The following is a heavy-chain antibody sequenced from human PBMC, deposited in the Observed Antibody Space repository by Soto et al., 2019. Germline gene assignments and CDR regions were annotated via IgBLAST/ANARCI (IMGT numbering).Heavy chain of an antibody. J-gene: IGHJ4*02. D-gene: IGHD1-1*01. Sequence: EVKLVESGGGLVQPGGSLRLSCAASGFTFSSHWMTWVRQAPGKGLEWVANINEDGSEKYYMDSVKGRFTISRDNAKNSLYLQMNSLRAEDTAVFYCARGDNPEYWGQGTLVTVSS. V-gene: IGHV3-7*01. CDR3: ARGDNPEY. CDR2: INEDGSEK. CDR1: GFTFSSHW.